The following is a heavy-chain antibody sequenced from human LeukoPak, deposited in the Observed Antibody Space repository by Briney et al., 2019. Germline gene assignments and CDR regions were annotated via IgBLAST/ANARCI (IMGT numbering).Heavy chain of an antibody. CDR2: ISSSSSTI. CDR3: ARDSFPFTMVRGVITTFDY. D-gene: IGHD3-10*01. Sequence: PGGSLRLSCAASGFTFSSYSMTWVRQAPGKGLEWVSYISSSSSTIYYADSVKGRFTISRDNAKNSLYLQMNSLRAEDTAVYYCARDSFPFTMVRGVITTFDYWGQGTLVTVSS. CDR1: GFTFSSYS. V-gene: IGHV3-48*01. J-gene: IGHJ4*02.